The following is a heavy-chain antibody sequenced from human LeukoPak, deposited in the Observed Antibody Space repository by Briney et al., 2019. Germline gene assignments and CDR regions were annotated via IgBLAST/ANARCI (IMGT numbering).Heavy chain of an antibody. Sequence: GSLRLSCAASGFTFSNYAMSWVRQAPGKGLEWVSTVGYSVGSTYYADSVKGRFAISRDSSKNTLYLQMNGLRGEDTAVYYCAKDDGGSPPNAFDIWGQGTLVTVSS. CDR3: AKDDGGSPPNAFDI. J-gene: IGHJ3*02. CDR1: GFTFSNYA. D-gene: IGHD1-26*01. CDR2: VGYSVGST. V-gene: IGHV3-23*01.